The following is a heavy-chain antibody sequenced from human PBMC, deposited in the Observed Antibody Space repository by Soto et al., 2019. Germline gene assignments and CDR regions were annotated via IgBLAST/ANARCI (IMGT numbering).Heavy chain of an antibody. V-gene: IGHV4-34*12. J-gene: IGHJ4*02. Sequence: SLTCAVYDGSFSGYYWSWIRQPPGKGLEWIGEIFHGGSTDYSPSLQSRVTISVDTSKNQFSLELSSVTAADTAVYYCARPHYESNTFYSFFDYWGKGTLGTVSS. CDR2: IFHGGST. CDR1: DGSFSGYY. CDR3: ARPHYESNTFYSFFDY. D-gene: IGHD3-22*01.